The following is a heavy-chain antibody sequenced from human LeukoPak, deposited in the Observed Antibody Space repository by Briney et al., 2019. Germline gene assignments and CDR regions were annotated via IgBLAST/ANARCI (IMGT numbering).Heavy chain of an antibody. Sequence: GGSLRLSCAASGFTFSNYAMNWVRQAPGKGLEWVSGLSAGGGSTYYADSVKGRFTISRDNSENILYLEMNNLRVEDTAVYYCAKDRYCSGGSCYADALDIWGQGTLVTVSS. CDR2: LSAGGGST. D-gene: IGHD2-15*01. CDR1: GFTFSNYA. V-gene: IGHV3-23*01. CDR3: AKDRYCSGGSCYADALDI. J-gene: IGHJ3*02.